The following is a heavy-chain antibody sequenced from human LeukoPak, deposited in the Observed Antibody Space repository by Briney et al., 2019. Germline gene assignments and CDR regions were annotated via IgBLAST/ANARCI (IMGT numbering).Heavy chain of an antibody. D-gene: IGHD6-19*01. Sequence: PSETLSLTCAVSGGSISRGGYSWSWIRQPPGKGLEGIGYIYHRGSTYYNPSLKSRVTISVDRSKNQFSLKLSSVTAADTAVYYCARVPGYSSGSYPVDWGPGTLVTVSS. J-gene: IGHJ4*02. CDR3: ARVPGYSSGSYPVD. V-gene: IGHV4-30-2*01. CDR1: GGSISRGGYS. CDR2: IYHRGST.